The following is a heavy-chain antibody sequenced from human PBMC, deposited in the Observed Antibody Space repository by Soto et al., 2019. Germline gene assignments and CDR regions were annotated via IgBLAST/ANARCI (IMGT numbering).Heavy chain of an antibody. Sequence: QVQLVESGGGVVQPGRSLRLSCAASGFTFSSYAMHWVRQAPGKGLEWVAVISYDGSNKYYADSVKGRFTISRDNSKNTLYLQMNSLRAEDTAVYYCARDPLGDTDSGYDWSFDYWGQGTLVTVSS. D-gene: IGHD5-12*01. V-gene: IGHV3-30-3*01. J-gene: IGHJ4*02. CDR3: ARDPLGDTDSGYDWSFDY. CDR1: GFTFSSYA. CDR2: ISYDGSNK.